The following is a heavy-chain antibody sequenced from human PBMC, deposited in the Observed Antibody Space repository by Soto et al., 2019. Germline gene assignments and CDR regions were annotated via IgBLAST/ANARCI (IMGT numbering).Heavy chain of an antibody. CDR3: ARGGLYGDYASTPISFDY. CDR1: GGSISSYY. CDR2: IYYSGST. V-gene: IGHV4-59*01. Sequence: SETLSLTCAVSGGSISSYYWSWIRQPPGKGLEWIGHIYYSGSTNYNPSLKSRVTISVDTSKNQLSLKLSSVTAADTAVYYCARGGLYGDYASTPISFDYWGQGTLVTVSS. J-gene: IGHJ4*02. D-gene: IGHD4-17*01.